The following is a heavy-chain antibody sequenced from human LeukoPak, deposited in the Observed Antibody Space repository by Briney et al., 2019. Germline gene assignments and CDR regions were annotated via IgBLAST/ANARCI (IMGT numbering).Heavy chain of an antibody. CDR3: ARGVTMIVVVIHDWYFDL. CDR1: GGSISSSSYY. V-gene: IGHV4-39*01. D-gene: IGHD3-22*01. Sequence: PSETLSLTCTISGGSISSSSYYWGWIRQPPGKGLEWIGSIYYTRSTYYNPSLKSRVTISVDTSKNQFSLKLTSVTAADTAVYYCARGVTMIVVVIHDWYFDLWGRGTLVTVSS. CDR2: IYYTRST. J-gene: IGHJ2*01.